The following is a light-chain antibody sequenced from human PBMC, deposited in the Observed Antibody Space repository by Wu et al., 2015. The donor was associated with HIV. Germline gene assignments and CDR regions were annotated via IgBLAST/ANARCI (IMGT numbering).Light chain of an antibody. CDR2: GAS. CDR1: QSVSSN. V-gene: IGKV3-15*01. Sequence: EIVMTQSPATLSVSPGERATLSCRASQSVSSNLAWYQQKPGQAPRLLIYGASTRATGIPARFSGSGSGTEFTLTISSMQSEDFAVYYCQQYNNYRWTFGQGTKVE. J-gene: IGKJ1*01. CDR3: QQYNNYRWT.